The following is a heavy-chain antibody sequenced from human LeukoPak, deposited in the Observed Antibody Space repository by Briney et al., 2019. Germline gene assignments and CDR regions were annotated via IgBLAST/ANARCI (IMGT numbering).Heavy chain of an antibody. CDR3: AKWSPIVGPTRAFDY. V-gene: IGHV3-23*01. CDR2: IAGSGGST. J-gene: IGHJ4*01. Sequence: GGSLRLSCEASGFTFSSYSMNWVRQAPGKGLEWVSAIAGSGGSTYYADYVKGRFTISRDNSKNTLYLQMNNLRAEDTALYYCAKWSPIVGPTRAFDYWGQGTLVTVSS. CDR1: GFTFSSYS. D-gene: IGHD1-26*01.